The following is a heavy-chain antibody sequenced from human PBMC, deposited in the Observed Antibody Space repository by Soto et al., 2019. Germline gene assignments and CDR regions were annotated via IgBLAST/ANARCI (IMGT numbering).Heavy chain of an antibody. J-gene: IGHJ3*02. D-gene: IGHD3-10*01. Sequence: QVQLVQSGAEVKKPGASVKVSCKASGYTFTSYAMHWVRQAPGQRLEWMGWINAGNGNTKYSQKFQGRVTITRDTSASTAYMELSSLRSEDTAVYYCAREAWFGEYGAFDIWGQGTMVTVSS. V-gene: IGHV1-3*01. CDR2: INAGNGNT. CDR1: GYTFTSYA. CDR3: AREAWFGEYGAFDI.